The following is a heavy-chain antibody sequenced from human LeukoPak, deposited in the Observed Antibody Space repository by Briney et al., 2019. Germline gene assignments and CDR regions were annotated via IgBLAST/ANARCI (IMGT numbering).Heavy chain of an antibody. CDR3: TGDSVGGRVDY. Sequence: PGGSLRLSCTASGFTFGDYAMSWVRQAPGKGLEWVGFIRSKAYGGTTEYAASVKGRFTISRDDSKSIAYLQMNSLKTEDTAVYYCTGDSVGGRVDYWGQGTLVTVSS. J-gene: IGHJ4*02. CDR2: IRSKAYGGTT. V-gene: IGHV3-49*04. CDR1: GFTFGDYA. D-gene: IGHD3-10*01.